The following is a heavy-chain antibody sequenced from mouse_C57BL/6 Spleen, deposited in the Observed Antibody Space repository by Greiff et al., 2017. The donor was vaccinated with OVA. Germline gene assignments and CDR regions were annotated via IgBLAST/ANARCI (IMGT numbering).Heavy chain of an antibody. V-gene: IGHV14-4*01. CDR1: GFNIKDDY. CDR3: TLECFITSREYYFDY. J-gene: IGHJ2*01. CDR2: IDPENGYT. D-gene: IGHD1-1*01. Sequence: VQLQQSGAELVRPGASVKLSCTASGFNIKDDYMHWVKQRPEHGLEWIGWIDPENGYTEYASKFQGKATITADTSSNTAYLQLSSLTSEDTAVYYWTLECFITSREYYFDYWGQGTTLTVSS.